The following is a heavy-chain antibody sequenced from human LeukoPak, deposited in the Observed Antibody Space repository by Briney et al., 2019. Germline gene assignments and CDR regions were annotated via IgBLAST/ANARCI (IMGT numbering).Heavy chain of an antibody. D-gene: IGHD5-24*01. CDR2: MNPNSGNT. CDR1: GYTFTSYD. CDR3: ARGRRDGFRYYYYYMDV. Sequence: ASVKVSCKASGYTFTSYDINWVRQATGQGLEWMGWMNPNSGNTGYAQKFQGGVTMTRNTSISTAYMELSSLRSEDTAVYYCARGRRDGFRYYYYYMDVWGKGTTVTVSS. J-gene: IGHJ6*03. V-gene: IGHV1-8*01.